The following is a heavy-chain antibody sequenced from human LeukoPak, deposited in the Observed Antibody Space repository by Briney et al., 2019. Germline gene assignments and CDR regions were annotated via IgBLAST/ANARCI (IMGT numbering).Heavy chain of an antibody. J-gene: IGHJ4*02. CDR1: GITFSNYA. CDR2: ISGSGAKT. Sequence: GGSLRLSCTVSGITFSNYAMSWVRQAPGQGLEWVSGISGSGAKTYYADSVKGRFSISRDNSKNTVYLQVNSLRGEDTAVYYCAKDIRGYSSGWPWFDYWGQGTLVTVSP. D-gene: IGHD2-15*01. V-gene: IGHV3-23*01. CDR3: AKDIRGYSSGWPWFDY.